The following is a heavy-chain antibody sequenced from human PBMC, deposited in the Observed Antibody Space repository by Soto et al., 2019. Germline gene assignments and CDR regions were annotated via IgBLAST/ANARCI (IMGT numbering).Heavy chain of an antibody. CDR2: INHSGST. CDR3: ARERRYCSGGSCYYYYGMDV. J-gene: IGHJ6*02. Sequence: PSETLSLTCAVYGGSFSGYYWSWIRQPPGKGLEWIGEINHSGSTNYNPSLKSRVTISVDTSKNQFSLKLSSVTAADTAVYYCARERRYCSGGSCYYYYGMDVWGQGTTVTVSS. V-gene: IGHV4-34*01. D-gene: IGHD2-15*01. CDR1: GGSFSGYY.